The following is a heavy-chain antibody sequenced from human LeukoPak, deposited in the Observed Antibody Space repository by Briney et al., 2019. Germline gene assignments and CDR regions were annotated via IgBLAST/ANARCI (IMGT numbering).Heavy chain of an antibody. D-gene: IGHD3-22*01. J-gene: IGHJ1*01. Sequence: GGSLRLSCAASGFTFDDYAMHWVRQAPGKGLEWVSLISGDGRSTYFADSVKARFTISRDNSKNSLYLQMNSLRTEDTALYYCAKVYRYYDSSCQHWGQGTLVTVSS. CDR3: AKVYRYYDSSCQH. V-gene: IGHV3-43*02. CDR1: GFTFDDYA. CDR2: ISGDGRST.